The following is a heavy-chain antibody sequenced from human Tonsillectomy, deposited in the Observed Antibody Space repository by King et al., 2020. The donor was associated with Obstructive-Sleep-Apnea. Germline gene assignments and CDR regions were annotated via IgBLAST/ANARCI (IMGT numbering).Heavy chain of an antibody. CDR3: AKGLRGGYAYHGMDV. CDR1: GFTFDDYA. V-gene: IGHV3-9*01. D-gene: IGHD5-18*01. Sequence: LVESGGGLVQPGRSLRLSCAASGFTFDDYAMHWVRQPPGKGLEWVSSISWDSGSIGCADSVKGRFTISRDNPKKSLYLQVTSLRPEDTAFNYCAKGLRGGYAYHGMDVWGQGTTVTVSS. J-gene: IGHJ6*02. CDR2: ISWDSGSI.